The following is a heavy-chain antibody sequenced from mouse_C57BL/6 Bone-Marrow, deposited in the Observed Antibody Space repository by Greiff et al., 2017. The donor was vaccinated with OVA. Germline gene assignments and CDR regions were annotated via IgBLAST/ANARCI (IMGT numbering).Heavy chain of an antibody. CDR1: GYTFTDYY. J-gene: IGHJ4*01. D-gene: IGHD2-2*01. CDR2: INPYNGGT. CDR3: ARKGIYYGYDGYYAMDY. V-gene: IGHV1-19*01. Sequence: EVQLQQSGPVLVKPGASVKMSCKASGYTFTDYYMNWVKQSHGKSLEWIGVINPYNGGTSYNQKFKGKATLTVDKSSSTAYMELNSLTSEDSAVYYCARKGIYYGYDGYYAMDYWGQGTSVTVSS.